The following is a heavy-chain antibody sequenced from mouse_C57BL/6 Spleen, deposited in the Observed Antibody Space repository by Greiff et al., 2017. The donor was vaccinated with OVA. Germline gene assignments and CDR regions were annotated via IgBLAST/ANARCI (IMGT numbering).Heavy chain of an antibody. Sequence: EVQRVESGPELVKPGASVKIPCKASGYTFTDYNMDWVKQSHGKSLEWIGDINPNNGGTIYNQKFKGKATLTVDKSSSTAYMELRSLTSEDTAVYYCARTHGAMDYWGQGTSVTVSS. J-gene: IGHJ4*01. CDR2: INPNNGGT. CDR1: GYTFTDYN. V-gene: IGHV1-18*01. CDR3: ARTHGAMDY.